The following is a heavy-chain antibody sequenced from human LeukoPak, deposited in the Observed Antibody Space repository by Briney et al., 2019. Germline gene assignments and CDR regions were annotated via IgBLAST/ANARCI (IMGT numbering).Heavy chain of an antibody. CDR3: ARDSERYSSGYDIYFDY. J-gene: IGHJ4*02. CDR1: GGSISSGDYY. D-gene: IGHD3-22*01. CDR2: IYYSGST. Sequence: PSETLSLTCTVSGGSISSGDYYWSWIRQPPGKGLEWIGYIYYSGSTYYNPSLKSRVTISVDTSKNQFSLKLSSVTAADTAVYYCARDSERYSSGYDIYFDYWGQGTLVTVSS. V-gene: IGHV4-30-4*08.